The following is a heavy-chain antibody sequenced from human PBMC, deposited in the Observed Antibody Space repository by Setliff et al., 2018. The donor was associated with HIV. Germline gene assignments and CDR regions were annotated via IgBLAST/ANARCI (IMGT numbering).Heavy chain of an antibody. CDR2: ISAYNGNT. Sequence: GASVKVSCKASGGTFSSYAISWVRQAPGQGLEWMGWISAYNGNTNYAQQLQGRVTLTTDTSTSTAYMELRSLRSDDTAVYYCARFAVAGTKWSDPWGQGTLVTVSS. CDR3: ARFAVAGTKWSDP. V-gene: IGHV1-18*01. CDR1: GGTFSSYA. D-gene: IGHD6-19*01. J-gene: IGHJ5*02.